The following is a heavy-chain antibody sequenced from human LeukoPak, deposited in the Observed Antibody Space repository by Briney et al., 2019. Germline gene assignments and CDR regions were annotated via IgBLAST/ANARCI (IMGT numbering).Heavy chain of an antibody. CDR1: GFTFNNAW. CDR2: IKSKTDGGTT. V-gene: IGHV3-15*01. CDR3: TAESSYEGLFDY. J-gene: IGHJ4*02. Sequence: GGSLRLSCAASGFTFNNAWMSWVRQAPGKGLEWVGRIKSKTDGGTTDYAAPVKGRFTISRDDSNNTLYLQMNSLKTEDTAVYYCTAESSYEGLFDYWGRGTLVTVSS. D-gene: IGHD5-12*01.